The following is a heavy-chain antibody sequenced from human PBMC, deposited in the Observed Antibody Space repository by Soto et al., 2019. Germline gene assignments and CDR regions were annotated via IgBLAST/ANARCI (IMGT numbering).Heavy chain of an antibody. V-gene: IGHV1-8*01. Sequence: GASVKVSCKASGYTFTSYDINWVRQATGQGLEWMGWMNPNSGNTGYAQKFQGRVTMTRNTSISTAYMELSSLRSEDTAVYYCARDLTLTYYDSSAPDYWGQGTLVTVS. CDR1: GYTFTSYD. J-gene: IGHJ4*02. CDR3: ARDLTLTYYDSSAPDY. CDR2: MNPNSGNT. D-gene: IGHD3-22*01.